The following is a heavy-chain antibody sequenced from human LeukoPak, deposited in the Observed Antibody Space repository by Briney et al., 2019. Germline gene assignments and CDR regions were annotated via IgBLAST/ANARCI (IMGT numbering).Heavy chain of an antibody. CDR1: GGSISSSSYY. CDR2: IYYSGST. V-gene: IGHV4-39*01. CDR3: ARQRHGDHDY. Sequence: PSETLSLTCTVSGGSISSSSYYWGWIRQPPGKGLEWIGSIYYSGSTYYNPSLKSRVTISVDTSKNQFSLKLSSVTAADTAVYYCARQRHGDHDYWGQGTLVTVSS. D-gene: IGHD4-17*01. J-gene: IGHJ4*02.